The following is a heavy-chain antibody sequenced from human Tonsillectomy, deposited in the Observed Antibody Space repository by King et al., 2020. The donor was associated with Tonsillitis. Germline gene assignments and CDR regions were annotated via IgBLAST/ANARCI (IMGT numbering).Heavy chain of an antibody. D-gene: IGHD6-19*01. CDR2: IYYVGGTT. V-gene: IGHV4-39*01. CDR1: GDSLSSGVYF. Sequence: QLQESGPGLVKPSETLSLTCTVSGDSLSSGVYFWAWIRQPPGKGLEWIGSIYYVGGTTHYNPSLKSRVSISIDTAKNHFSLKLRSVTATDQAFYYCAIHFGSVAVAGRFVFWGQGTLVTVSS. CDR3: AIHFGSVAVAGRFVF. J-gene: IGHJ4*02.